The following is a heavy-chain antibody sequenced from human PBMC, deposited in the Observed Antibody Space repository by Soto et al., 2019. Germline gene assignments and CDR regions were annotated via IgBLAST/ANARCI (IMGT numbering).Heavy chain of an antibody. CDR1: GGSFSGYY. J-gene: IGHJ4*02. CDR2: INHSGST. CDR3: ARGSPLTTVTTSPYYFDY. Sequence: SETLSLTCAVYGGSFSGYYWSWIRQPPGKGLEWIGEINHSGSTNYNPSLKSRVTISVDTSKNQFSLKLSSVTAADTAVYYCARGSPLTTVTTSPYYFDYWGQGTLXTVSS. D-gene: IGHD4-17*01. V-gene: IGHV4-34*01.